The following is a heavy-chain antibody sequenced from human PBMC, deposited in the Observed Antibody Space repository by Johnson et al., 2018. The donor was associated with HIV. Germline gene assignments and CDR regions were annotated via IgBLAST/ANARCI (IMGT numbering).Heavy chain of an antibody. Sequence: MMLVESGGGEVRPGGSLRLACAASGCTVSSNYMNWVRQAPGKGLEWVSVIYRGGSTYYADSVKGRFTISRDNAKNSLYLQMTSLRAEDTALYYCARDRALGWELLGAFDIWGQGTMVTVSS. V-gene: IGHV3-66*01. J-gene: IGHJ3*02. CDR1: GCTVSSNY. CDR3: ARDRALGWELLGAFDI. D-gene: IGHD1-26*01. CDR2: IYRGGST.